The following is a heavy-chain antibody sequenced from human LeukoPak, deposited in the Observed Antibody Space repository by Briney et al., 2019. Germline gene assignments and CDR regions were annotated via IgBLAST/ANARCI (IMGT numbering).Heavy chain of an antibody. V-gene: IGHV3-15*01. J-gene: IGHJ4*02. CDR3: TTGVADGSGSYGLDY. CDR1: GFTFSNAW. CDR2: IKSKTDGGTT. Sequence: PGGSLRLSSAASGFTFSNAWMSWVRQAPGKGLEWVGRIKSKTDGGTTDYAAPVKGRFTISRDDSKNTLYLQMNSLKTEDTAVYYCTTGVADGSGSYGLDYWGQGTLVTVSS. D-gene: IGHD3-10*01.